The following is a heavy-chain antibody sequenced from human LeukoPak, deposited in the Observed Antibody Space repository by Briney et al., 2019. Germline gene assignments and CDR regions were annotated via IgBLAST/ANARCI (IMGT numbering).Heavy chain of an antibody. CDR2: IRSKAYGGTT. J-gene: IGHJ5*02. CDR1: GFTFGDYA. Sequence: GRSLRLPCTASGFTFGDYAMSWVRQAPGKGLEWVGFIRSKAYGGTTEYAASVKGRFTISRDDSKSIAYLQMNSLKTEDTAVYYCTREGDCSSTSCYRAVNWFDPWGQGTLVTVSS. V-gene: IGHV3-49*04. CDR3: TREGDCSSTSCYRAVNWFDP. D-gene: IGHD2-2*01.